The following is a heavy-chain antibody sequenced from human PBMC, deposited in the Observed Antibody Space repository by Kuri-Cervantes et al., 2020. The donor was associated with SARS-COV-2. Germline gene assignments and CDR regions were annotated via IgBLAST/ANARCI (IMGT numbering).Heavy chain of an antibody. D-gene: IGHD3-22*01. Sequence: SQTLSLTCGVSGYSISSGYYWGWIRQPPGKGLEWIGSIYHSGSTYYNPSLKSRVTISVDTSKNQFSLKLSSVTAADTAVYYCARDSVVGGGWFDPWGQGTLVTGSS. CDR2: IYHSGST. CDR3: ARDSVVGGGWFDP. V-gene: IGHV4-38-2*02. J-gene: IGHJ5*02. CDR1: GYSISSGYY.